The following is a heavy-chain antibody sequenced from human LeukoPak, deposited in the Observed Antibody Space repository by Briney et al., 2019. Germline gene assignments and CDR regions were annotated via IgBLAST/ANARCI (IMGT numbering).Heavy chain of an antibody. J-gene: IGHJ4*02. CDR1: GFTVSNTY. Sequence: GGSLRLSCAASGFTVSNTYMSWVRQAPGKGLQWGSVIYSGDNTYYVVSVKGRFTISRDNSKNTLFLLMNRLRAEDMAVFYCSGRRVLDASFDYWGQGTLVTVSS. CDR2: IYSGDNT. D-gene: IGHD3-16*01. V-gene: IGHV3-66*02. CDR3: SGRRVLDASFDY.